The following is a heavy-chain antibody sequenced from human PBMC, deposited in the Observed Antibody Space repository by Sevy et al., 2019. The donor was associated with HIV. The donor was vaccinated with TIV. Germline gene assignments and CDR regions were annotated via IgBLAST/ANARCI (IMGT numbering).Heavy chain of an antibody. J-gene: IGHJ6*02. CDR3: ANAYSGSYSHSYLYALDV. CDR1: GFTLSSYS. D-gene: IGHD1-26*01. CDR2: ISRSGGST. Sequence: GGSLRLSCAASGFTLSSYSMNWVRQAPGKGLEWVSSISRSGGSTHYADSVKGRFTISRDNSKNTVYLEMNSLRNEDTAIYFCANAYSGSYSHSYLYALDVWGQGTTVTVSS. V-gene: IGHV3-23*01.